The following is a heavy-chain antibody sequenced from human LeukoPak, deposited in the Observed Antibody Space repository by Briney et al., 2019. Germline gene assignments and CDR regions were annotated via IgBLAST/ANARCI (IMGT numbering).Heavy chain of an antibody. D-gene: IGHD3-16*01. V-gene: IGHV4-39*07. CDR1: GVSISSSNYY. Sequence: PSETLSLTCTVSGVSISSSNYYWGWIRQPPGKGLEWIGSIFYSGSTFYNPSLKSRVTISVDTSRNHFSLKLSSVTAADTAVYYCARSFYDYADWFDPWGQGTLVTVSS. CDR3: ARSFYDYADWFDP. J-gene: IGHJ5*02. CDR2: IFYSGST.